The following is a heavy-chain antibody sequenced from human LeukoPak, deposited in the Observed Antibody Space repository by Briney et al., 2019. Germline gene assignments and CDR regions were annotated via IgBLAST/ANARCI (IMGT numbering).Heavy chain of an antibody. CDR3: ARAGTDYYDSSPALVNY. Sequence: SETLSLTCTVSGGSISSSSYYWGWIRQPPGKGLEWIGSIYYSGSTYYNPSLKSRVTISVDTSKNQFSLKLSSVTAADTAVYYCARAGTDYYDSSPALVNYWGQGTLVTVSS. D-gene: IGHD3-22*01. CDR1: GGSISSSSYY. CDR2: IYYSGST. V-gene: IGHV4-39*07. J-gene: IGHJ4*02.